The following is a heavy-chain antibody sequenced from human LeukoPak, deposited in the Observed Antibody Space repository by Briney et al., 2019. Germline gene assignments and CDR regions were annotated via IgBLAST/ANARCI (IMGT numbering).Heavy chain of an antibody. J-gene: IGHJ4*02. CDR2: MSSGSSYI. V-gene: IGHV3-21*01. Sequence: PGGSLRLSCAVSGFTFSSYSTNWVRQAPGKGLEWVSSMSSGSSYIYYADSVKGRFTISRDNAKNSLYLQMNSLRAEDTAVYYCARDRGLFDYWGQGTLVTVSS. D-gene: IGHD3-10*01. CDR3: ARDRGLFDY. CDR1: GFTFSSYS.